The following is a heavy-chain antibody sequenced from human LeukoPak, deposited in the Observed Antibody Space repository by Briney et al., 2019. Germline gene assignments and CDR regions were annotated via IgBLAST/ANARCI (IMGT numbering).Heavy chain of an antibody. CDR3: ARDMASDDSSGYYPNWFDP. J-gene: IGHJ5*02. D-gene: IGHD3-22*01. CDR2: ISSSSSYI. Sequence: GGSLRLSCAASGFTFSSYSMNWVRQAPGKGLEWVSSISSSSSYIYYADSVKGRFTISRDNSKNTLYLQMNSLRAEDTAVYYCARDMASDDSSGYYPNWFDPWGQGTLVTVSS. CDR1: GFTFSSYS. V-gene: IGHV3-21*04.